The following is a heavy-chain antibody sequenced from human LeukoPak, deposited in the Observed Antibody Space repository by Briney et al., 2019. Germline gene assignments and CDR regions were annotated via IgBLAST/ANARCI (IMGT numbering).Heavy chain of an antibody. J-gene: IGHJ4*02. Sequence: GGSLRLSCAASGFTFSDYYMSWIRQAPGKGLEWVSYISSSSSYTNYADSVKGRFTISRDNAKNSLYLQMNSLRAEDTAVYYCAGGPDSGGWYLDYWGQGTLVTVSS. D-gene: IGHD6-19*01. V-gene: IGHV3-11*05. CDR2: ISSSSSYT. CDR1: GFTFSDYY. CDR3: AGGPDSGGWYLDY.